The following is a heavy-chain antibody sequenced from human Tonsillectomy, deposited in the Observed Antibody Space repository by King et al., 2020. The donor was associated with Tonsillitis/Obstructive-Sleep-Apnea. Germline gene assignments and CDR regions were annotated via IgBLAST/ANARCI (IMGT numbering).Heavy chain of an antibody. CDR2: INPSGGST. D-gene: IGHD4-11*01. V-gene: IGHV1-46*01. CDR1: GYTFTSYY. CDR3: ARDGISYDYSKVYYMDV. Sequence: VQLVQSGAEVKKPGASVKVSCKASGYTFTSYYMHWVRQAPGQGLEWMGIINPSGGSTSYAQKFQGRVTMTRDTSTSTVYMELSSLRSEDTAVYYCARDGISYDYSKVYYMDVWGKGTTVTVSS. J-gene: IGHJ6*03.